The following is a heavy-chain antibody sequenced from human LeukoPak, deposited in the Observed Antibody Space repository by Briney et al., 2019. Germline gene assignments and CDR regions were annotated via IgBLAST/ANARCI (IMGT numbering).Heavy chain of an antibody. J-gene: IGHJ4*02. CDR3: TRRGSSSYFDY. CDR1: GFIFSSYW. CDR2: IKEDGSDK. Sequence: GGSLRLSCAASGFIFSSYWMAWVRQAPGKGLEWVANIKEDGSDKNYVDSVKGRFTISRDNAKNSLYLQMNSLRAEDTAVYYCTRRGSSSYFDYWGQGTLVTVSS. V-gene: IGHV3-7*03. D-gene: IGHD6-6*01.